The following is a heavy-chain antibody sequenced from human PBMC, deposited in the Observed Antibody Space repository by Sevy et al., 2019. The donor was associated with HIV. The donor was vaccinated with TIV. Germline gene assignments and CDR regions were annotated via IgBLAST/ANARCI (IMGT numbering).Heavy chain of an antibody. CDR1: GFTFSRYG. J-gene: IGHJ4*02. CDR2: IWYDGSNK. D-gene: IGHD3-3*01. Sequence: GGSLRLSCAASGFTFSRYGMHWVRQAPGKGLEWVAVIWYDGSNKYYADSVKGRLTISRDNSKNTLYLQMNSLRAEDTAVYYCARDHGIYDFWSGYFDYWGQGTLVTVSS. CDR3: ARDHGIYDFWSGYFDY. V-gene: IGHV3-33*01.